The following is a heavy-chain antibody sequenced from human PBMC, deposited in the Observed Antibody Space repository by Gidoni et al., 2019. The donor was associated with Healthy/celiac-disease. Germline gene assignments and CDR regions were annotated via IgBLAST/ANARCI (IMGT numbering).Heavy chain of an antibody. CDR1: GSSISSYY. CDR2: IYYSGRT. V-gene: IGHV4-59*01. Sequence: QVQLQESCPGLVKPSETLSLTCTVSGSSISSYYWSWIRQPPGNGLEWIGYIYYSGRTNYNPSLKSRVTISVDTSKDQFSLKLSSVTAADTAVYYCARDVGSYDYWGQGTLVTVSS. D-gene: IGHD1-26*01. J-gene: IGHJ4*02. CDR3: ARDVGSYDY.